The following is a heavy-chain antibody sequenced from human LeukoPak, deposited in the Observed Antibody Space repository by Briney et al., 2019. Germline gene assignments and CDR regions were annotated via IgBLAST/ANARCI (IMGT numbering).Heavy chain of an antibody. CDR3: ARQKYYYDSSGYYYGGYFDL. CDR1: GGSISSYY. D-gene: IGHD3-22*01. V-gene: IGHV4-59*08. CDR2: IYYSVST. J-gene: IGHJ2*01. Sequence: SETLSLTCTVSGGSISSYYWSWIRQPPGNGLEWIGYIYYSVSTNSNPSPQGRVTISVDTSKNQFSLRLSSVTAADTAVYYCARQKYYYDSSGYYYGGYFDLWGRGTLVTVSS.